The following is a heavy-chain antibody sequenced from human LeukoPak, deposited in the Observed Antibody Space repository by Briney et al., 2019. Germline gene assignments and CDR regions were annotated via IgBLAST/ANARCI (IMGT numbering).Heavy chain of an antibody. V-gene: IGHV3-53*01. D-gene: IGHD5-18*01. CDR1: GFTVSSNY. Sequence: GGSLRLFCAASGFTVSSNYMSWFRQAPGRGLEWVSVIYSGGSTYYADSVKGRFTISRDNSKNTLYLQMNSLRAEGTAVYYCARPIGIQLYYGMDVWGQGTTVTVSS. J-gene: IGHJ6*02. CDR3: ARPIGIQLYYGMDV. CDR2: IYSGGST.